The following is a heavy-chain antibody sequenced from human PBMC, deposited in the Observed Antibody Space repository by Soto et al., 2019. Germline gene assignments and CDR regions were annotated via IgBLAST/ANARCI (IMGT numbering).Heavy chain of an antibody. CDR2: IKKDGSEK. Sequence: EVQLVESGGGVVQPGGSLRLSCAASGFAFSAYYMTWVRQAPGKGLEWVANIKKDGSEKYYAGSVNGRFIISRDDAKNLLFLQMNSLRVEDTAVYYCAREKRANGYFDYWAREPRSPSPQ. V-gene: IGHV3-7*01. CDR1: GFAFSAYY. J-gene: IGHJ4*02. CDR3: AREKRANGYFDY. D-gene: IGHD6-25*01.